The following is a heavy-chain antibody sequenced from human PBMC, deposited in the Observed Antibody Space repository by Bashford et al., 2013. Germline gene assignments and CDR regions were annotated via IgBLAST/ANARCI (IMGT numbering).Heavy chain of an antibody. CDR1: GYSFTSYW. D-gene: IGHD5-12*01. CDR2: IYPGDSDT. Sequence: GESLKISCKGSGYSFTSYWIGWVRQMPGKGLEWMGIIYPGDSDTRYSPSFQGQVTISADKSISTAYLQWSSLKASDTAMYYCARHVDIVATINQRELNWFDPGAREPWSPSPQ. J-gene: IGHJ5*02. CDR3: ARHVDIVATINQRELNWFDP. V-gene: IGHV5-51*01.